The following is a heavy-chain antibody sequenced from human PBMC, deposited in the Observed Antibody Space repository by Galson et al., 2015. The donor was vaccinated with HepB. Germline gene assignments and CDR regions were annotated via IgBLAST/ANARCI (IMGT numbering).Heavy chain of an antibody. CDR2: IWYDGSHE. CDR1: GFTFRNYG. CDR3: ARDQVGWAATNVAFAY. D-gene: IGHD1-26*01. Sequence: SLRLSCAASGFTFRNYGMHWVRQAPGKGLEWVAVIWYDGSHEYYADSVKGRFSISRDNSKNTLYLQMNSLRAGDTAVYYCARDQVGWAATNVAFAYWGQGTLVTVSS. J-gene: IGHJ4*02. V-gene: IGHV3-33*01.